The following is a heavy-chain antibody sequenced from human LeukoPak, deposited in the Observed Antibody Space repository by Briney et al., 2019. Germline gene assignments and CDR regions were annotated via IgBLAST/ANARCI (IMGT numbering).Heavy chain of an antibody. D-gene: IGHD6-19*01. CDR3: ARRSQAGGTGIGY. Sequence: ASVKVSCKASGYTFTSYDINWVRQATGQGLEWMGRMNPNSGNTGPAQKFQGRLTMTRNTSISTAYMELSSLRSEDTAVYYCARRSQAGGTGIGYWGQGTLVTVSS. V-gene: IGHV1-8*01. CDR2: MNPNSGNT. CDR1: GYTFTSYD. J-gene: IGHJ4*02.